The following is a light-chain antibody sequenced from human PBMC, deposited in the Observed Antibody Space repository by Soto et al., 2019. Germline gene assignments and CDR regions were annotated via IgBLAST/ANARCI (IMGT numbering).Light chain of an antibody. CDR3: MQGTHWPIT. CDR2: KVS. J-gene: IGKJ5*01. V-gene: IGKV2-30*02. Sequence: DVVITQSPLSLPVTLGQPASISCRSNQSLVHSDGIAYFSWFPQGPGRSPRRLIYKVSNRDSGAPARFSGSGSGTDFALKISRVEDEDVGVYYCMQGTHWPITLGQGTRLEIK. CDR1: QSLVHSDGIAY.